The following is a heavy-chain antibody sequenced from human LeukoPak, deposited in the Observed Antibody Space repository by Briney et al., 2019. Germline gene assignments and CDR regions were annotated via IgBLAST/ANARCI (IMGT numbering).Heavy chain of an antibody. CDR3: AKDAAVVTAIYYFDY. CDR1: GFTFSSYG. CDR2: ISYDGSNK. D-gene: IGHD2-21*02. J-gene: IGHJ4*02. Sequence: GALRLSCAASGFTFSSYGMHWVRQAPGKGLEWVAVISYDGSNKYYADSVKGRFTISRDNSKNTLYLQMNSLRAEDTAVYYSAKDAAVVTAIYYFDYWGQGTLVTVSS. V-gene: IGHV3-30*18.